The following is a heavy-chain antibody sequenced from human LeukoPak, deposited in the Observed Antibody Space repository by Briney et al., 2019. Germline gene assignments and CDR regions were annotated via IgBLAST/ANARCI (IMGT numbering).Heavy chain of an antibody. CDR3: ARGPDAFDI. Sequence: GASVKVSCKASGYTFTGYYMHWVRQAPGQGLEWMGWINPNSGGTNYAQKFQGRVTMNRDASISPASMELSRLRSDDTAVYYCARGPDAFDIWGQGTMVTVSS. J-gene: IGHJ3*02. V-gene: IGHV1-2*02. CDR2: INPNSGGT. CDR1: GYTFTGYY.